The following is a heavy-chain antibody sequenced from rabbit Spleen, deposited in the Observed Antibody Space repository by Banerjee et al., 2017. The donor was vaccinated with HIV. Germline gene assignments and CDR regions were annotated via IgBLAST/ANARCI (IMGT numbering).Heavy chain of an antibody. CDR3: VCEAACYFVL. CDR1: GFDVSNYG. J-gene: IGHJ4*01. CDR2: IDPIFGIA. D-gene: IGHD3-1*01. V-gene: IGHV1S21*01. Sequence: EQLEESGGGLDKPGGSLKLSCKASGFDVSNYGVTWVRQAPGKGLEWIGYIDPIFGIANYANSVKGRFTISRDNAQTTVDLKVSRPTAAATAYYFGVCEAACYFVLWGPGTLVTVS.